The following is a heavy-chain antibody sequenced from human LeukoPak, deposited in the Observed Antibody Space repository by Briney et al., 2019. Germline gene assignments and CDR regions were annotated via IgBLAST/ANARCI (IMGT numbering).Heavy chain of an antibody. Sequence: RGESLKISCQGSGYTFSSYWIGWVRQMPGKGLEWMGIIYPGASDTRYSPSLQGQVTISVDTSIGTAYLQWSSLKASDTAIYYCARQNDFRLDYWGQGTLVTVSS. CDR2: IYPGASDT. J-gene: IGHJ4*02. CDR1: GYTFSSYW. V-gene: IGHV5-51*01. CDR3: ARQNDFRLDY. D-gene: IGHD3-3*01.